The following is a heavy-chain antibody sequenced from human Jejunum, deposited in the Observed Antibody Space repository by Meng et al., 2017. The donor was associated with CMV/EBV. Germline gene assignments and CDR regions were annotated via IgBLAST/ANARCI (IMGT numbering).Heavy chain of an antibody. Sequence: CAASGFILANYQIFWVRPSPGKGLEWVSSISPTTGNIYYADSVKGRFTISRDTSENTLYLQMNSLRAADTAIYYCARPAYIDRGGFDYWGQGTLVTVSS. J-gene: IGHJ4*02. D-gene: IGHD3-16*01. V-gene: IGHV3-23*01. CDR2: ISPTTGNI. CDR3: ARPAYIDRGGFDY. CDR1: GFILANYQ.